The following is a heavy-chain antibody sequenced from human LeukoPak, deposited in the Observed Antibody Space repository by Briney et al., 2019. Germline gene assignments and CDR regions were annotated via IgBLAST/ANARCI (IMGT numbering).Heavy chain of an antibody. CDR3: ARDYYTSGSHDY. CDR2: INPDGTTT. Sequence: GSLRLSCVASGFTFSSYWMHWVRQAPGKGLVWVSRINPDGTTTTYADSVKGRFTISRDNAKSTLYLQMNSLRVEDTAVYYCARDYYTSGSHDYWGQGTLVTVSS. D-gene: IGHD3-10*01. CDR1: GFTFSSYW. J-gene: IGHJ4*02. V-gene: IGHV3-74*01.